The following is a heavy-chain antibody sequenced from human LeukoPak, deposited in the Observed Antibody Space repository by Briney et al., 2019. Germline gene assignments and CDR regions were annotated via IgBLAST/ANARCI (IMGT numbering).Heavy chain of an antibody. CDR1: GFTFSSYS. D-gene: IGHD6-25*01. J-gene: IGHJ4*02. CDR3: ARVILGAAIDC. Sequence: GGSLRLSCAASGFTFSSYSMNWVRQAPGKGLEWVSSISSSSSYIYYADSVKGRFTISRDNAKNSLYLQMNSLRAEDTAVYYCARVILGAAIDCWGQGTLVTVSS. CDR2: ISSSSSYI. V-gene: IGHV3-21*01.